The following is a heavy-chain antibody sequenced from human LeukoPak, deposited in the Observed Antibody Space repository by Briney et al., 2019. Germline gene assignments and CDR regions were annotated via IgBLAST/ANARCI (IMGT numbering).Heavy chain of an antibody. CDR2: IYYSGST. V-gene: IGHV4-59*01. J-gene: IGHJ4*02. CDR1: GGSISGYY. CDR3: AQQCSGSYEPCFDY. Sequence: SETLSLTCTVSGGSISGYYWSWIRQPPGKGLEWIGYIYYSGSTNYNPSLKSRVTISVDTSKNQFSLKLSSVTAADTAVYYCAQQCSGSYEPCFDYWGQRTLVTVSS. D-gene: IGHD1-26*01.